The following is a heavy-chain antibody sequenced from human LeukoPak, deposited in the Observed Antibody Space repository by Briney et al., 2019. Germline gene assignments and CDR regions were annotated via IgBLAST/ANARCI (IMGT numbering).Heavy chain of an antibody. V-gene: IGHV3-74*03. J-gene: IGHJ6*02. CDR1: GFTFGDYR. CDR3: ARGGGGLGV. CDR2: INTDGRTT. Sequence: PGGSLRLSCAASGFTFGDYRMYWVRQPPGKGLVWASYINTDGRTTKYADSVRGRFTISRDNAKNTLYLQMNSLRAEDTAVYYCARGGGGLGVWGQGTTVTVSS.